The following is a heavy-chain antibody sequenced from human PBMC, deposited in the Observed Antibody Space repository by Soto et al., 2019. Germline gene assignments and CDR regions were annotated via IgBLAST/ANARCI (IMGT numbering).Heavy chain of an antibody. Sequence: QVQLVVSGGGLVKPGGSLRLSCAASGLTFSDYYMSWIRQAPGQGLEWVSYISSSGSTIYYADSVKGRFTISRDNAKNSLYLQMNSLRAEDTAVYYCARDDNHYYSLDYWGQGTLVTVSS. D-gene: IGHD2-21*01. CDR3: ARDDNHYYSLDY. J-gene: IGHJ4*02. V-gene: IGHV3-11*01. CDR1: GLTFSDYY. CDR2: ISSSGSTI.